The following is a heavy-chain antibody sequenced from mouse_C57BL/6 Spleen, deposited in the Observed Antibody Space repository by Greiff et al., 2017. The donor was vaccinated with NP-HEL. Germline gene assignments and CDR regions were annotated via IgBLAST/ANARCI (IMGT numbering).Heavy chain of an antibody. CDR1: GFSLTSYG. V-gene: IGHV2-5*01. D-gene: IGHD1-1*01. CDR3: AKKRTTVVADYAMDY. Sequence: VKLMESGPGLVQPSQSLSITCTVSGFSLTSYGVHWVRQSPGKGLEWLGVIWRGGSTDYNAAFMSRLSITKDNSKSQVFFKMNSLQADDTAIYYCAKKRTTVVADYAMDYWGQGTSVTVSS. CDR2: IWRGGST. J-gene: IGHJ4*01.